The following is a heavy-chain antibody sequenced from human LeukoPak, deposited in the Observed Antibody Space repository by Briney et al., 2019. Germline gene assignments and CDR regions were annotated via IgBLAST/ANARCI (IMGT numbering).Heavy chain of an antibody. CDR3: ARGFLETMVRGFRGYFDL. CDR2: ISSSSSYI. V-gene: IGHV3-21*01. Sequence: PGGSLRLSCAASGFTFSSYSMNWVRQAPGKGLEWVSSISSSSSYIYYADSVKGRFTISRDNAKNSLYLQMNSLRAEDTAVYYCARGFLETMVRGFRGYFDLWGRGTLVTVSS. CDR1: GFTFSSYS. D-gene: IGHD3-10*01. J-gene: IGHJ2*01.